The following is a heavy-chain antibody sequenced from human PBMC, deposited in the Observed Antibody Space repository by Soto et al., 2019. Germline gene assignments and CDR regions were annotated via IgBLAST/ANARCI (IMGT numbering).Heavy chain of an antibody. CDR3: ARVLYGVRVYTAAYYLDY. CDR1: GYSISKTYY. D-gene: IGHD2-2*02. J-gene: IGHJ4*02. CDR2: ISHSGST. Sequence: SETLSLTCVVSGYSISKTYYWGWMRQPKGEGLEGVGTISHSGSTYYNPSLKSRVTLSVDTSKSQFSLRQSSVNAADTAVYYCARVLYGVRVYTAAYYLDYWGQGTLVTVSS. V-gene: IGHV4-38-2*01.